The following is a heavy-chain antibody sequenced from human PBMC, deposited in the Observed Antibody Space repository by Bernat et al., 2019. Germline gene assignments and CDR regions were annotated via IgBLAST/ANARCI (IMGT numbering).Heavy chain of an antibody. CDR2: ISYDGSNK. D-gene: IGHD1-1*01. Sequence: QVQLVESGGGVVQPGRSLRLSCAASGFTFSSYGMHWVRQAPGKGLEWVAVISYDGSNKYYADSVKGRFTISRDNSKNTLFLQMNSLRTEDTAVYYCATSWVEEEKSLDPWGQGTLVTVSS. J-gene: IGHJ5*02. CDR3: ATSWVEEEKSLDP. V-gene: IGHV3-30*03. CDR1: GFTFSSYG.